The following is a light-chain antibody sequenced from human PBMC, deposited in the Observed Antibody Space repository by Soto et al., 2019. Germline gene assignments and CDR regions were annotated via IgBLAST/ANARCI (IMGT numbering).Light chain of an antibody. Sequence: EIVLTQSPGTLSLSPGERATLSCRASQSVSSSYLAWYQQKPGQAPRLLIYGASSRATGITDRFSGSGSVTDLTLTISRVEPEDFAVYYCQQDGSSPSLTFGGGTKVEIK. CDR3: QQDGSSPSLT. V-gene: IGKV3-20*01. CDR1: QSVSSSY. CDR2: GAS. J-gene: IGKJ4*01.